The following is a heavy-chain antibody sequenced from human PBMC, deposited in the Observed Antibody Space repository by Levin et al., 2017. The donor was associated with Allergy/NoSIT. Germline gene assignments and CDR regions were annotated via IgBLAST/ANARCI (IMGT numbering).Heavy chain of an antibody. CDR2: INWSSEST. V-gene: IGHV3-9*01. CDR1: GFSFDDHA. D-gene: IGHD3-22*01. Sequence: QAGGSLRLSCVVSGFSFDDHAMHWVRQAPGKGLEWVAGINWSSESTSYAASVRGRFTISRDNAKKSVDLQMNSLGTEDTASYYCATGTYYYESSGYTNFENWGQGVLVSVSS. CDR3: ATGTYYYESSGYTNFEN. J-gene: IGHJ4*02.